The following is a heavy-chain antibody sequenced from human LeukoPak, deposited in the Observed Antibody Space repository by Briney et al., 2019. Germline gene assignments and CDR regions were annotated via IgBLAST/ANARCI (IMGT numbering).Heavy chain of an antibody. J-gene: IGHJ5*02. Sequence: GESLKISCKGSGYSYTSYWISWVRQMPGKGLEWMGRIDPRDSYTNYSPSFQGHVTISADKSISTAYLQWSSLKASDTAMYYCARPLVVRGVIENWFDPWGQGTLVTVSS. V-gene: IGHV5-10-1*01. D-gene: IGHD3-10*01. CDR1: GYSYTSYW. CDR3: ARPLVVRGVIENWFDP. CDR2: IDPRDSYT.